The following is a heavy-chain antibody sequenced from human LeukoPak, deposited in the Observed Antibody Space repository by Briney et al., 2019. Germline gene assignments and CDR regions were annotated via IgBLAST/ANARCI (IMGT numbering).Heavy chain of an antibody. CDR1: GFTFTNYS. Sequence: GGSLRLSCAASGFTFTNYSMNWVRQAPGKGLEWVSAISGSGGSTYYADSVKGRFTISRDNSKNTLYLQMNSLRAEDTAVYYCAKDLRGLSTLYYYYMDVWGKGTTVTVSS. CDR2: ISGSGGST. CDR3: AKDLRGLSTLYYYYMDV. D-gene: IGHD3-16*02. V-gene: IGHV3-23*01. J-gene: IGHJ6*03.